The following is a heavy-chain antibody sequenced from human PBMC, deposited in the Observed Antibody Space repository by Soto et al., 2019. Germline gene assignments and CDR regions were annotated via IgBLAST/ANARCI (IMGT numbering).Heavy chain of an antibody. CDR3: ARRRPPYDYIWGSYRPGREYFDY. CDR2: IYYSGST. CDR1: GGSISSSSYY. D-gene: IGHD3-16*02. Sequence: SETLSLTCTVSGGSISSSSYYWGWIRQPPGKGLEWIGSIYYSGSTYYNPSLKSRVTISVDTSKNQFSLKLSSVTAADTAVYYCARRRPPYDYIWGSYRPGREYFDYWGQGTLVTVSS. J-gene: IGHJ4*02. V-gene: IGHV4-39*01.